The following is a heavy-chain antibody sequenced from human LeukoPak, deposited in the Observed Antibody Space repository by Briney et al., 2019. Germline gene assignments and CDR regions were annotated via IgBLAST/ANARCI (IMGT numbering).Heavy chain of an antibody. V-gene: IGHV4-38-2*01. J-gene: IGHJ4*02. CDR3: ARAGYSGYDTPLEYDY. Sequence: SETLSLTCAVSGYSISSGYYWGWIRQPPGKGLEWIGSIYHSGSTYYNPSLKSRVTISVDTSKNQFSLKMSSVTAADTAVYYCARAGYSGYDTPLEYDYWGQGTLVTVSS. CDR1: GYSISSGYY. D-gene: IGHD5-12*01. CDR2: IYHSGST.